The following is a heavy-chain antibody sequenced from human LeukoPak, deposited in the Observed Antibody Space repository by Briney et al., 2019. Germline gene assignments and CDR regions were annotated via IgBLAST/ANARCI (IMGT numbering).Heavy chain of an antibody. CDR2: IYSAGST. J-gene: IGHJ2*01. Sequence: GGSLRLSCAASGFTVSSTYMSWVRQAPGKGLEWVSVIYSAGSTYYADSVKGRFTISRDNSKNTVHLQMNSLRAEDTAVYYCARDGGTYWYFDPWGRGTLVTVSS. CDR3: ARDGGTYWYFDP. D-gene: IGHD6-25*01. V-gene: IGHV3-66*01. CDR1: GFTVSSTY.